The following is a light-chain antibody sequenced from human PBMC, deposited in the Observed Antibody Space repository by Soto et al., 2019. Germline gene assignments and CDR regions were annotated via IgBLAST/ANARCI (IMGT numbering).Light chain of an antibody. V-gene: IGLV2-14*01. Sequence: QSVLTQPASVSGSPGQSITISCTGTSSDVGGYNYVSWYQQHPGKAPKLMIYDVSNRPSGVSNRFSGSKSGNTASLTISGLQDEDEADYYCSSYTSSSTWVFGGGTQLTVL. J-gene: IGLJ3*02. CDR3: SSYTSSSTWV. CDR1: SSDVGGYNY. CDR2: DVS.